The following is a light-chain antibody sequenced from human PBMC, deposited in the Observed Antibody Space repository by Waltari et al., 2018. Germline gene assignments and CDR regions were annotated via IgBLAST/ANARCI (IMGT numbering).Light chain of an antibody. V-gene: IGLV4-69*01. CDR2: FNSAGSH. J-gene: IGLJ3*02. Sequence: LVLTQSPSASAYLGASVKLTCTLSSGYSSNVIAWLQQRPGTGPRYLMKFNSAGSHRKGGDLPDRFSASHSGTGYYLTISSLQSEDVADYYCQTGGHGTWVFGGGTKLTVL. CDR3: QTGGHGTWV. CDR1: SGYSSNV.